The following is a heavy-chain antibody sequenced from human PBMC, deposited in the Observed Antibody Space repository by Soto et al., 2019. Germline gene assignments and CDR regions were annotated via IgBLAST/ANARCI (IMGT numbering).Heavy chain of an antibody. Sequence: GESLKISCKASGYSFPNYWIGWVRQMPGKGLEWMGIIFPGDSETKYSPSFQGQVTISVDKSINTAYLQWSNLKASDTAIYYFVRHGGLAAAGTGFFFGYYYSGMDVWGQGTTVTVSS. CDR3: VRHGGLAAAGTGFFFGYYYSGMDV. CDR1: GYSFPNYW. V-gene: IGHV5-51*01. J-gene: IGHJ6*02. D-gene: IGHD6-13*01. CDR2: IFPGDSET.